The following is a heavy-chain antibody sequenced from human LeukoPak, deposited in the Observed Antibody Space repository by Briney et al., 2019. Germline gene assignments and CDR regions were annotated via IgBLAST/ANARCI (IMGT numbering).Heavy chain of an antibody. CDR3: ARVGPYSSSWTNWFDP. V-gene: IGHV4-39*01. D-gene: IGHD6-13*01. CDR2: IYYSGST. CDR1: SGSIRSSSYY. Sequence: SETLSLTCSVSSGSIRSSSYYWGWIRQPPGKGLEWIGSIYYSGSTYYNPSLKSRVTISVDTSKNQFSLKLSSVTAADTAVYYCARVGPYSSSWTNWFDPWGQGTLVTVSS. J-gene: IGHJ5*02.